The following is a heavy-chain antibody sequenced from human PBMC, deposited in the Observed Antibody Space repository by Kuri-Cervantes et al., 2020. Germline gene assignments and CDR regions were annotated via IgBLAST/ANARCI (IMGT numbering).Heavy chain of an antibody. J-gene: IGHJ4*02. D-gene: IGHD3-10*01. CDR1: GYTFTSYA. Sequence: ASVKVSCKASGYTFTSYAMNWVRQAPGQGLEWMGWINTNTGNPTYAQGFTGRFVFSLDTSVSTAYLQTSSLKAEDTAVYYFARDSPSMVRGVIIPHFDYWGQGTLVTVSS. CDR2: INTNTGNP. CDR3: ARDSPSMVRGVIIPHFDY. V-gene: IGHV7-4-1*02.